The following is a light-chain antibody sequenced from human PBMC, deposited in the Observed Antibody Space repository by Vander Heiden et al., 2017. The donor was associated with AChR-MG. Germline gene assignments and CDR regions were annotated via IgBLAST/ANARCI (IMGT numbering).Light chain of an antibody. CDR1: QSLLHTNGNNY. CDR3: RQTLQLPLT. V-gene: IGKV2-28*01. J-gene: IGKJ4*01. CDR2: LGS. Sequence: IVMTQSPLSLPVTPGDPASISCRSSQSLLHTNGNNYVDWYLQKPGQAPQLLIYLGSNRASGVPDRFSGHGSGTDFTLTISRVEAEDVGIFYCRQTLQLPLTFDGGTKLEI.